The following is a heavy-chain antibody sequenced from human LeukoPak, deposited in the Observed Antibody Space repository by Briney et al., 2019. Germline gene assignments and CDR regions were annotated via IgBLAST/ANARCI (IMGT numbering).Heavy chain of an antibody. CDR3: ARVVVVPAANSNWFDP. D-gene: IGHD2-2*01. J-gene: IGHJ5*02. Sequence: GSLRLSCAASGFTFSSYSMNWVRQAPGKGLEWIGSIYYSGSTYYNPSLKSRVTISVDTSKNQFSLKLISVTAADTAVYYCARVVVVPAANSNWFDPWGQGTLVTVSS. CDR2: IYYSGST. CDR1: GFTFSSYS. V-gene: IGHV4-39*07.